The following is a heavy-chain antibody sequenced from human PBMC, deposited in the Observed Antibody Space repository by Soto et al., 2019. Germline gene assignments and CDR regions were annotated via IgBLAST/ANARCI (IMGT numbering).Heavy chain of an antibody. D-gene: IGHD4-17*01. CDR1: GFTFSSYG. CDR2: ISYDGSNK. J-gene: IGHJ4*02. V-gene: IGHV3-30*18. Sequence: GGSLRLSCAASGFTFSSYGMHWVRQAPGKGLEWVAVISYDGSNKYYADSVKGRFTISRDNSKNTLYLQMNSLRAEDTAVYYCANSGGDYLYYFDHWGQGTLVTVSS. CDR3: ANSGGDYLYYFDH.